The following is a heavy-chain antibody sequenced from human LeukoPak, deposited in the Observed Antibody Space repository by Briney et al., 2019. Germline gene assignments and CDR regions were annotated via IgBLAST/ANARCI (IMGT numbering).Heavy chain of an antibody. Sequence: SQTLSLTCAISGDSVSSNSAAWNWIRQSPSRGLEWLGRTYYRSKWYTYYAASVKSRIAINRDTSKNQFSLQLSSVTAADTAVYYCARVGYSGYDFDSDNWFDPWGQGTLVTVSS. J-gene: IGHJ5*02. D-gene: IGHD5-12*01. V-gene: IGHV6-1*01. CDR3: ARVGYSGYDFDSDNWFDP. CDR2: TYYRSKWYT. CDR1: GDSVSSNSAA.